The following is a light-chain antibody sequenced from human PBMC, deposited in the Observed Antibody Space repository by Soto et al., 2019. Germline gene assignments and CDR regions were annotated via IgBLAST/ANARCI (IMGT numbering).Light chain of an antibody. CDR1: SSNIGAGYD. CDR2: GNN. J-gene: IGLJ2*01. V-gene: IGLV1-40*01. Sequence: QSVLTQPPSVSGAPGQRVTISCTGSSSNIGAGYDVHWYQQLPGTASKLLIYGNNNRPSGVPDRFSGSKSGTSAPLAITVLQAEDEVPYYCQSFDSSLRGGVFGGGTKLTVL. CDR3: QSFDSSLRGGV.